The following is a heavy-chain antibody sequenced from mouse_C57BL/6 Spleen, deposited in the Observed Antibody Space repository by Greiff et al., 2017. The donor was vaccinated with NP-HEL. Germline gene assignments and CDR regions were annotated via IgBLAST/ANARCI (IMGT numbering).Heavy chain of an antibody. D-gene: IGHD1-1*01. J-gene: IGHJ4*01. CDR2: ISSGSSTI. V-gene: IGHV5-17*01. CDR3: ARPSYGSSTYYAMDY. Sequence: EVQGVESGGGLVKPGGSLKLSCAASGFTFSDYGMHWVRQAPEKGLEWVAYISSGSSTIYYADTVKGRFTIPRDNAKNTLFLQMTSLRSEDTAMYYCARPSYGSSTYYAMDYWGQGTSVTVSS. CDR1: GFTFSDYG.